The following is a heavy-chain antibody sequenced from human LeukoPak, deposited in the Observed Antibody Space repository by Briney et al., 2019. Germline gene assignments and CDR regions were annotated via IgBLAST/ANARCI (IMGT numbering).Heavy chain of an antibody. CDR3: ARIGFKGRPATDYHYSGMDV. CDR2: ISGGSGYI. CDR1: GFTFTSYS. D-gene: IGHD2-15*01. Sequence: GGSLRLSCAASGFTFTSYSMNWVRQAPGKGLEWVSSISGGSGYIYYADSVQGRFTISRDNAKNSLYLQMNGLRAEDTAVYYCARIGFKGRPATDYHYSGMDVWGQGTTVTVSS. J-gene: IGHJ6*02. V-gene: IGHV3-21*01.